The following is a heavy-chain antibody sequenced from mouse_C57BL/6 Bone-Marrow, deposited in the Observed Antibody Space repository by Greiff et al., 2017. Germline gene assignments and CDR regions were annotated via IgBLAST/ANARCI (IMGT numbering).Heavy chain of an antibody. CDR1: GFTFSSYS. CDR2: ISGGGGNT. J-gene: IGHJ1*03. CDR3: SRQVATVLDTKYFDV. Sequence: EVQVVESGGGLVKPGGSLKLSCAASGFTFSSYSMSWVRQTPEKRLQWVAAISGGGGNTYYTDSVKGRFTISGDNDKNILYLQMSSLRSEDTALYYCSRQVATVLDTKYFDVWGTGTTVTVAS. D-gene: IGHD1-1*01. V-gene: IGHV5-9*01.